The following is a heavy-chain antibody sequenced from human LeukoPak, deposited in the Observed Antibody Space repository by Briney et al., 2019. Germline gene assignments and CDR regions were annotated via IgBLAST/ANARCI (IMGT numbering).Heavy chain of an antibody. CDR2: ISSSGSTI. V-gene: IGHV3-48*03. CDR3: ARDRMDYEADY. Sequence: PGGSLRLSCAASGITFSSYEMNWVRQAPGKGLEWLSYISSSGSTIYYADSVKGRFTISRDNAKNSLYLQMNSLRAEDTAVYYCARDRMDYEADYWGQGTLVTVSS. J-gene: IGHJ4*02. D-gene: IGHD4-17*01. CDR1: GITFSSYE.